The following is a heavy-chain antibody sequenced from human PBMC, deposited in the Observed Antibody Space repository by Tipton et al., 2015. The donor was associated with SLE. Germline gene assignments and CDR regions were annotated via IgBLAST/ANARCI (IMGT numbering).Heavy chain of an antibody. CDR1: SGSISSHY. CDR2: IYYSGST. D-gene: IGHD5-18*01. J-gene: IGHJ3*02. V-gene: IGHV4-59*08. CDR3: ARVKPNSYHDAFDI. Sequence: TLSLTCTVSSGSISSHYWSWIRQPPGKGLEWIGSIYYSGSTYYNPSLKSRVTISVDTSKNQFSLKLSSVTAADTAVYYCARVKPNSYHDAFDIWGQGTMVTVSS.